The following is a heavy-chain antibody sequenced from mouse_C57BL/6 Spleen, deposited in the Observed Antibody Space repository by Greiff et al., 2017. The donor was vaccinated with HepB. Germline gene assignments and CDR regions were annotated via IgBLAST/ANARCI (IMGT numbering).Heavy chain of an antibody. CDR3: ARSQKSGAPGYFDV. Sequence: EVPRVESGPELVKPGASVKISCPASGYSFTDYNMNWVQQSNGKSLEWIGVINPNYGTTSYNQKFKGKATLTVDQSSSTAYMQLNSLTSEDSAVYYWARSQKSGAPGYFDVWGTGTTVTVSS. CDR2: INPNYGTT. J-gene: IGHJ1*03. V-gene: IGHV1-39*01. D-gene: IGHD4-1*01. CDR1: GYSFTDYN.